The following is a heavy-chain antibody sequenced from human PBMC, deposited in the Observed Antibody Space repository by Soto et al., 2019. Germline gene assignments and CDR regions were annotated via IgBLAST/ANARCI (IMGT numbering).Heavy chain of an antibody. J-gene: IGHJ4*02. V-gene: IGHV4-59*08. CDR2: IYYSGST. Sequence: QVQLQESGPGLVKPSETLSLTCTVSGGSISSYYWSWIRQPPGKGLEWIGYIYYSGSTNYNPSLKSRVPIPVDTSTNQCSLKLSSVTAADTAVYYGARGGLRVVPAVHFDRWGQGTLVTVSS. CDR3: ARGGLRVVPAVHFDR. D-gene: IGHD2-2*01. CDR1: GGSISSYY.